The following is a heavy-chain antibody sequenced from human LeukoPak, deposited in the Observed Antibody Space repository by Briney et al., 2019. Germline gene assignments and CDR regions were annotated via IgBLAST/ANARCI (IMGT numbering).Heavy chain of an antibody. V-gene: IGHV3-23*01. J-gene: IGHJ4*02. CDR3: AKDSSGRQPSTDFDY. D-gene: IGHD6-19*01. Sequence: GGSLRLSCAASGFTFSSYAMSWVRQAPGKGLEWVSAISGSGGSTYYADSVKGRFTISRDNSKNTLYLQMNSLRAEDTAVYYCAKDSSGRQPSTDFDYWGQGTLVTVPS. CDR2: ISGSGGST. CDR1: GFTFSSYA.